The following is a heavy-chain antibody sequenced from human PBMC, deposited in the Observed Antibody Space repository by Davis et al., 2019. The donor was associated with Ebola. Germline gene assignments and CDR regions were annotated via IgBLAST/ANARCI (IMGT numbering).Heavy chain of an antibody. D-gene: IGHD2-15*01. CDR1: GYTFTNYY. CDR3: TTPGGQASCYDVFDI. J-gene: IGHJ3*02. V-gene: IGHV1-46*03. Sequence: ASVKVTCKASGYTFTNYYMHWVRQAAGQGLEWMGMSNPNDGRTIYAQKFQGRVTVTRDTTYTTVYMDLSSPRSEDTALYYCTTPGGQASCYDVFDIWGQRTMVTVSS. CDR2: SNPNDGRT.